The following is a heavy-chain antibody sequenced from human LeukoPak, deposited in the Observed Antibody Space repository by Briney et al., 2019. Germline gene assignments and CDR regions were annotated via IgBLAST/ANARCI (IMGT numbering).Heavy chain of an antibody. D-gene: IGHD5-18*01. CDR1: GFTFNTYT. CDR2: ISFDANNE. V-gene: IGHV3-30-3*01. CDR3: TAGRGYSYGQFDY. J-gene: IGHJ4*02. Sequence: GESLRLSCAASGFTFNTYTMHWLRQAPGKGLEWVAVISFDANNEYYTDSVKGRFTISRDNSKNTLSLQMNSLRTEDTAVYYCTAGRGYSYGQFDYWGQGTLVTVSS.